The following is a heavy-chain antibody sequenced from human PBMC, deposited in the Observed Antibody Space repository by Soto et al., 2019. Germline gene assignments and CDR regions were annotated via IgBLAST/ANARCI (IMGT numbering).Heavy chain of an antibody. CDR2: IYYSGST. CDR1: GGSISSGDYY. J-gene: IGHJ1*01. CDR3: ARVSPSYIHFQH. V-gene: IGHV4-30-4*01. D-gene: IGHD4-4*01. Sequence: QVQLQESGPGLVKPSQTLSLTCTVSGGSISSGDYYWSWIRQPPGKGLEWIGYIYYSGSTYYNPSLKRRVTIPVDTSKNQFSLKLSSVTAADTAVYYCARVSPSYIHFQHWGQGTLVTVSS.